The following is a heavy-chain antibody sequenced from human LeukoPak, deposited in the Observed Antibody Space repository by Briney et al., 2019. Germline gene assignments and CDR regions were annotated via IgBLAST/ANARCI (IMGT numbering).Heavy chain of an antibody. J-gene: IGHJ3*02. Sequence: GGSLRLSCAASGFTFSSYAMSWVRQAPGKGLEWVSYIRSSSDTVYYADSVKGRFTISRDNAKSSLYLQMNSLRAEDTAVYYCARAVSWGAFDIWGQGTMVTVSS. CDR2: IRSSSDTV. V-gene: IGHV3-48*01. CDR3: ARAVSWGAFDI. D-gene: IGHD3-16*01. CDR1: GFTFSSYA.